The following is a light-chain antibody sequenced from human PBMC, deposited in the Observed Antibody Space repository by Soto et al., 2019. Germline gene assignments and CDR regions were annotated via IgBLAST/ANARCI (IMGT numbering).Light chain of an antibody. CDR1: SSDVGVYDY. V-gene: IGLV2-14*01. CDR3: SSYTTSNTWV. CDR2: EVS. Sequence: QSALTQPASVSGSPGQSITISCTGTSSDVGVYDYVSWYQQHPGKAPKFMLYEVSNRPSGLSNRFSGSKSGNTASLTISGLQAEDEADYYCSSYTTSNTWVFGGGTKLTVL. J-gene: IGLJ3*02.